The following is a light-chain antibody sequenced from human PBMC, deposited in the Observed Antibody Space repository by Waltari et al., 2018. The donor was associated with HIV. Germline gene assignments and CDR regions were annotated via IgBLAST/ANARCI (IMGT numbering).Light chain of an antibody. CDR2: DVS. J-gene: IGKJ2*01. V-gene: IGKV3-11*01. Sequence: VSTPSPASLSVSPRERATLPCTASQSVDGHLAWYQQKLGQSPRLLIYDVSKRAADIPARFNGSGSGTDFSLTISNLEPEDLALYYCQRRRDWSPSYTFGLGTRLEMK. CDR3: QRRRDWSPSYT. CDR1: QSVDGH.